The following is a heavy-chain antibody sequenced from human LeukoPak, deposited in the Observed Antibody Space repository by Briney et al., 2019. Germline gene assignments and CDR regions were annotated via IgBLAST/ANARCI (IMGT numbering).Heavy chain of an antibody. J-gene: IGHJ6*02. D-gene: IGHD1-26*01. CDR3: AKDSQRTGWGLPFYGMDV. CDR1: GFTFDDYA. CDR2: ISWDGGST. V-gene: IGHV3-43D*03. Sequence: GGSLRLSCAASGFTFDDYAMHWVRQAPGKGLEWVSLISWDGGSTYYADSVKGRFTISRDNSKNSLYLQMNSLRAEDTALYYCAKDSQRTGWGLPFYGMDVWGQGTTVTVSS.